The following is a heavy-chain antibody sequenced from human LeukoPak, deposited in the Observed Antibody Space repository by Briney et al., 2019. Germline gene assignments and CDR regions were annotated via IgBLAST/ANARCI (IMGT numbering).Heavy chain of an antibody. V-gene: IGHV4-59*12. CDR3: ARDRGRNWYFDL. J-gene: IGHJ2*01. CDR1: GGSMSSYY. CDR2: ISYNGKT. Sequence: SETLSLTCTVSGGSMSSYYWMWIRQPPGKGLEWIGSISYNGKTNHNPSLKSRVTISVDTSKNQFSLKLSSVTAADTAVYYCARDRGRNWYFDLWGRGTLVTVSS.